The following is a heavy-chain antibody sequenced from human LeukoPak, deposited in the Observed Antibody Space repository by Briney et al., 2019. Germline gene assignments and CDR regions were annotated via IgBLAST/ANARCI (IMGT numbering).Heavy chain of an antibody. CDR2: IYYSGST. CDR1: GGSISSSSYY. J-gene: IGHJ5*02. Sequence: PSETLSLTCTVSGGSISSSSYYWGWIRQPPRKGLEWIGSIYYSGSTYYNPSLKSRVTISVDTSKNQFSLKLSSVTAADTAVYYCARQAFFGLQYGGDWLDPWGQGTLVTVSS. D-gene: IGHD3/OR15-3a*01. V-gene: IGHV4-39*01. CDR3: ARQAFFGLQYGGDWLDP.